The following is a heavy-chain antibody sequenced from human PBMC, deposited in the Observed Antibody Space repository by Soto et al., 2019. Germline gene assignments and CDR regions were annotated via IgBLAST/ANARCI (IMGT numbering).Heavy chain of an antibody. Sequence: GGSLRLSCAASGFTFSSYAMHWVRQAPGKGLEWVAVISYDGSNKYYADSVKGRFTISRDNSKNTLYLQMNSLRAEDTAVYYCATDMTKDYYYGMDVWGQGTTVTVS. D-gene: IGHD3-9*01. J-gene: IGHJ6*02. CDR1: GFTFSSYA. CDR3: ATDMTKDYYYGMDV. V-gene: IGHV3-30-3*01. CDR2: ISYDGSNK.